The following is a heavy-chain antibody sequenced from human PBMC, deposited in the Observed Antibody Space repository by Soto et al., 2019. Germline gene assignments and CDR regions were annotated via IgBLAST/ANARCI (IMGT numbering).Heavy chain of an antibody. CDR2: ISSSSSYT. D-gene: IGHD3-16*01. CDR3: ARDLLGTQNY. Sequence: RWGSMRIARAASGVTFCDYYMILIRQAPGKGLEWVSYISSSSSYTNYADSVKGRFTISRDNAKNSLYLQMNSLRAEDTAVYYCARDLLGTQNYWGQGTLVTVSS. J-gene: IGHJ4*02. CDR1: GVTFCDYY. V-gene: IGHV3-11*06.